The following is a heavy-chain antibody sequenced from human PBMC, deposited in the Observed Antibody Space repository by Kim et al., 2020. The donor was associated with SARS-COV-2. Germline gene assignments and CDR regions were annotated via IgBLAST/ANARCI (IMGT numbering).Heavy chain of an antibody. J-gene: IGHJ3*02. CDR3: ARERPPRYNGDDDAFDI. Sequence: SVKVSCKASGGTFSSYAISWVRQAPGQGLEWMGGIIPIFGTANYAQKFQGRVTITADESTSTAYMELSSLRSEDTAVYYCARERPPRYNGDDDAFDIWGQGTMVTVSS. V-gene: IGHV1-69*13. CDR2: IIPIFGTA. CDR1: GGTFSSYA. D-gene: IGHD1-20*01.